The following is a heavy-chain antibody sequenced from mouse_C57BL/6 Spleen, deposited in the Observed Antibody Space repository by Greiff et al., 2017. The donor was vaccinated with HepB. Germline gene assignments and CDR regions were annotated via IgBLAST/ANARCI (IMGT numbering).Heavy chain of an antibody. CDR1: GYTFTSYW. J-gene: IGHJ2*01. CDR3: ARSGGSSPFDY. Sequence: QVQLQQSGAELVRPGTSVKLSCKASGYTFTSYWMHWVKPRPGPGLEWIGVLDPSDSYTNSNQTFKGKATLTVDTSAGPADMQLSSLTSEDSAVYYGARSGGSSPFDYWGQGTTLTVAS. D-gene: IGHD1-1*01. V-gene: IGHV1-59*01. CDR2: LDPSDSYT.